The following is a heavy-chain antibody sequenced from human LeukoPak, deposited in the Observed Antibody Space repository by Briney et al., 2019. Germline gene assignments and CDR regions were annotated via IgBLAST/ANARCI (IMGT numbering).Heavy chain of an antibody. J-gene: IGHJ4*02. CDR1: GFTFSSYA. D-gene: IGHD3-22*01. Sequence: GGSLRLSCAASGFTFSSYAMSWVRQAPGKGLEWVSVIYRGGDTYYADSVKGRFTISRDISENTLYLQMNSLRVEDTAVYYCARGLTTIDYWGQGTLVTVSS. CDR2: IYRGGDT. V-gene: IGHV3-23*03. CDR3: ARGLTTIDY.